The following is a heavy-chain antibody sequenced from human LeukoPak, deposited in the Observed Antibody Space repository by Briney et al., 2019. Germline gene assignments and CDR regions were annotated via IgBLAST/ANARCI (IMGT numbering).Heavy chain of an antibody. V-gene: IGHV7-4-1*02. CDR1: GYTFTGHY. J-gene: IGHJ4*02. CDR2: INTNTGNP. CDR3: ARVVGYSSGWRFEARWYYFDY. Sequence: EASVKVSCKASGYTFTGHYMHWVRQAPGQGLEWMGWINTNTGNPTYAQGFTGRFVFSLDTSVSTAYLQISSLKAEDTAVSYCARVVGYSSGWRFEARWYYFDYWGQGTLVTVSS. D-gene: IGHD6-19*01.